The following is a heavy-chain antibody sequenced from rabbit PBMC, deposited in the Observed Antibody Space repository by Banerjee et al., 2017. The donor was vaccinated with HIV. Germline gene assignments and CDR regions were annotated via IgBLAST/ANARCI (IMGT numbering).Heavy chain of an antibody. D-gene: IGHD4-1*01. V-gene: IGHV1S47*01. CDR1: GFDFSSNA. Sequence: QEQLVESGGGLVQPEGSLTLTCTASGFDFSSNAMCWVRQAPGKGLEWIGCIYTGDGSTYYASWVNGRFTISSDNAQNTVDLQMNSLTAADTATYFCARDLAGVIGWNFNLWGPGTLVTVS. CDR3: ARDLAGVIGWNFNL. CDR2: IYTGDGST. J-gene: IGHJ4*01.